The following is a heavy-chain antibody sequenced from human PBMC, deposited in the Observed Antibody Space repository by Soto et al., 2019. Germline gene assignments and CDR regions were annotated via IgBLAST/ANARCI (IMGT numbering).Heavy chain of an antibody. CDR3: ARDRFEYSYGSSYGMDV. Sequence: SETLSLTCTVSGGSISSYYWSWIRQPAGKGLEWVGRIYTSGSTNYNPSLKSRVTMSVDTSKNQFSLKLSSVTAADTAVYYCARDRFEYSYGSSYGMDVWGQGPTVTVSS. CDR1: GGSISSYY. J-gene: IGHJ6*02. CDR2: IYTSGST. V-gene: IGHV4-4*07. D-gene: IGHD5-18*01.